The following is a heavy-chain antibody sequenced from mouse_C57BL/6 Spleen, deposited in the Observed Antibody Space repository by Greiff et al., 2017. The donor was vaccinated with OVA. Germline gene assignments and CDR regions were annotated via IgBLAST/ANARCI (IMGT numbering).Heavy chain of an antibody. J-gene: IGHJ4*01. CDR2: ISSGSSTI. CDR3: ARPTGSAMDD. CDR1: GFTFSDYG. D-gene: IGHD4-1*01. V-gene: IGHV5-17*01. Sequence: EVQGVESGGGLVKPGGSLKLSCAASGFTFSDYGMHWVRQAPEKGLEWVAYISSGSSTIYYADTVKGRFTISRDNAKNTLFLQRTSLRSEDTAMYYGARPTGSAMDDWGQGTSVTVSS.